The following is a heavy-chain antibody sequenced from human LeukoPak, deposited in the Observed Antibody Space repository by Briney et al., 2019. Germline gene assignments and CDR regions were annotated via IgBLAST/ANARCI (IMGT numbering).Heavy chain of an antibody. Sequence: GGSLRLSCAASGFTFSSYSMNWVRQAPGKGLEWVSSISGSNSYIYYADSMKGRFTISRDNAKNSLYLQMNSLRAEDTAVYYCARGGPAAGRFDYWGQGTLVTVSS. J-gene: IGHJ4*02. CDR1: GFTFSSYS. CDR3: ARGGPAAGRFDY. V-gene: IGHV3-21*01. D-gene: IGHD6-13*01. CDR2: ISGSNSYI.